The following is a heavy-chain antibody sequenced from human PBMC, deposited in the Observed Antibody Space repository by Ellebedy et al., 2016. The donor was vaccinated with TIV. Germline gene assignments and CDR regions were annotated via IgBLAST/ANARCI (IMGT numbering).Heavy chain of an antibody. Sequence: PGGSLRLSCAASGFTFSRNAMHWVRQAPGKGLEWVALISYDGSNKYYADSVKGRFTISRDNSKNTLYLQMNSLRAEDTAVYYCARPPIGSSGWYEVYFDYWGQGTLVTVSS. J-gene: IGHJ4*02. D-gene: IGHD6-13*01. V-gene: IGHV3-30*04. CDR2: ISYDGSNK. CDR3: ARPPIGSSGWYEVYFDY. CDR1: GFTFSRNA.